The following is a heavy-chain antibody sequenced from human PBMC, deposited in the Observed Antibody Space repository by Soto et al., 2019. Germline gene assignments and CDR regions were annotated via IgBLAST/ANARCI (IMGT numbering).Heavy chain of an antibody. V-gene: IGHV4-4*02. D-gene: IGHD4-17*01. CDR1: GGSISSSNW. J-gene: IGHJ2*01. Sequence: SETLSLTCAVSGGSISSSNWWSWVRQPPGKGLEWIGEIYHSGSTNYNPSLKSRVTISVDKSKNQFSLKRSSVTAADTAVYYCAREGYGDLYWYFDLWGRGTLVTVSS. CDR2: IYHSGST. CDR3: AREGYGDLYWYFDL.